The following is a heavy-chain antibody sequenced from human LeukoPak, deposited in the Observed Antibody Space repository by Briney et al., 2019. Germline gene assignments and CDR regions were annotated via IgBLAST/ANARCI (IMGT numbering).Heavy chain of an antibody. D-gene: IGHD4-23*01. CDR3: ARDSTVVTDFDY. J-gene: IGHJ4*02. Sequence: ASVKVSCKASGYTFTGYYMHWVRQAPGQGLEWMGWINPNSGGTNYAQKFQGRVTMTRDTSISTAYMELSRLRSDDAAVYYCARDSTVVTDFDYWGQGTLVTVSS. CDR1: GYTFTGYY. V-gene: IGHV1-2*02. CDR2: INPNSGGT.